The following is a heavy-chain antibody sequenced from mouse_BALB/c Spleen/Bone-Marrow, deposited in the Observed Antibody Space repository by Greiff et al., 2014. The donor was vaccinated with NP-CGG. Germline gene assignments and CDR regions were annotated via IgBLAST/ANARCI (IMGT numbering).Heavy chain of an antibody. CDR1: GYTFTEYI. V-gene: IGHV1-62-2*01. CDR3: ARHESYGNYLYFDV. CDR2: FYPGSGSI. Sequence: QVQLQQSGAGLVKPGASVKLSCKASGYTFTEYIIHWVKQRSGQGLERIGWFYPGSGSIKYNEKFKGKATLTADKSSSTVYMELSRLTSEDSAVYFCARHESYGNYLYFDVWGAGTTVTVSS. J-gene: IGHJ1*01. D-gene: IGHD2-10*02.